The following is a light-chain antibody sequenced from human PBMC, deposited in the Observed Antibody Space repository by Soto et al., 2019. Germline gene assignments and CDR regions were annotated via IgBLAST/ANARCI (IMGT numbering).Light chain of an antibody. Sequence: IVLTQSPGTLSLSPGERATLSCRASQSVSSSYLAWYQQKPGQSPRLVIYGGSTRAIGIPARFSGSGSGTDFTLTISRLEPEDFAVYYCQQYVSSPWAFGQGTKVEI. J-gene: IGKJ1*01. CDR3: QQYVSSPWA. V-gene: IGKV3-20*01. CDR1: QSVSSSY. CDR2: GGS.